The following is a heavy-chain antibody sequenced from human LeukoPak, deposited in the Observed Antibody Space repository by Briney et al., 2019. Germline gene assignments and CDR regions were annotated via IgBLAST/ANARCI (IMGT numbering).Heavy chain of an antibody. J-gene: IGHJ6*02. CDR2: ISAYNGNT. CDR1: GYTFTSYG. Sequence: ASVKVSCKASGYTFTSYGISWVRQAPGQGLEWMGWISAYNGNTNYAQKLQGRVTMTTDTSTSTAYMELRSLRSDDTAVYYCAREVSVGRAYYYYGMDVWGQGTTVTVSS. V-gene: IGHV1-18*01. D-gene: IGHD4-23*01. CDR3: AREVSVGRAYYYYGMDV.